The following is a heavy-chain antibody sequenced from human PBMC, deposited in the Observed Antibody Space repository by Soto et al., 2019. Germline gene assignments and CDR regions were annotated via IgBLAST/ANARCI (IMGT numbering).Heavy chain of an antibody. CDR1: GDTFTDYY. CDR2: VNPTGGHT. CDR3: ARGGHVVVVTAALDY. Sequence: QVQLMLSGAEVRKPGASVKVSCKASGDTFTDYYIHWVRQAPGQGLEWMGTVNPTGGHTTYAQHFLGRGTMTRDTSTSTLYMELTSLTSDDTAIYYCARGGHVVVVTAALDYWGQGTLVTVSS. J-gene: IGHJ4*02. D-gene: IGHD2-21*02. V-gene: IGHV1-46*01.